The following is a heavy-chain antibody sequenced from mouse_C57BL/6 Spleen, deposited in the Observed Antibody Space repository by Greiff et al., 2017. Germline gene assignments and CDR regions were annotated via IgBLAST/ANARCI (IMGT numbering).Heavy chain of an antibody. V-gene: IGHV1-49*01. CDR2: FTMYSDAT. Sequence: LVESGAELVRPGSSVKLSCKDSYFAFMASAMHWVKQRPGHGLEWIGSFTMYSDATEYSENFKGKATLTANSSSSTAYMELSSLTSEDSAVYYCTRSEHCYGSSNEYAMDYWGQGTSVTVSS. D-gene: IGHD1-1*01. CDR1: YFAFMASA. CDR3: TRSEHCYGSSNEYAMDY. J-gene: IGHJ4*01.